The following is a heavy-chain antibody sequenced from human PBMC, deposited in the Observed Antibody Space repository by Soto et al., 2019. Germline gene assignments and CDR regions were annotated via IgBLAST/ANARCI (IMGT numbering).Heavy chain of an antibody. CDR3: ARGWELLSWFDP. D-gene: IGHD1-26*01. J-gene: IGHJ5*02. CDR2: IYYSGST. V-gene: IGHV4-30-4*01. Sequence: QVQLQESGPGLVKPSQTLSLTCTVSGGSISSGDYYWSWIRQPPGKGLEWIGYIYYSGSTYYNPSLTSRVTIQVDTSKNQSPLTLSSVTAADTAVYYCARGWELLSWFDPWGQGTLVPVSS. CDR1: GGSISSGDYY.